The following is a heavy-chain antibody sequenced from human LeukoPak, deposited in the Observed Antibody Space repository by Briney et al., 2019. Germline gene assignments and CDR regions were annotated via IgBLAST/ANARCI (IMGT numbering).Heavy chain of an antibody. CDR1: GYTFSNYA. Sequence: ASVKVSCKASGYTFSNYAIHWVRQAPGQRLEWMGWIDADNGDTKYSQEFQGRVTITRDASANTAYMQLSSLRAEDTALYYCARVSDISVAAYFDYWGQGTLVTVSS. CDR2: IDADNGDT. J-gene: IGHJ4*02. D-gene: IGHD6-19*01. V-gene: IGHV1-3*03. CDR3: ARVSDISVAAYFDY.